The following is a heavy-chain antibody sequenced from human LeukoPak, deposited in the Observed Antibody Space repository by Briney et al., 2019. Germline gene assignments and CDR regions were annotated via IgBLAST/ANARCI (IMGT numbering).Heavy chain of an antibody. Sequence: GGSLRLSCSASGFTFSSYAMHWVRQAPGKGLECVSVISTNGGSTYYANSVKGRFTISRDNSKNTLYFQMGSLRAEDMAVYYCARSLGFPIYYFDYWGQGTLVTVSS. CDR1: GFTFSSYA. CDR3: ARSLGFPIYYFDY. D-gene: IGHD7-27*01. J-gene: IGHJ4*02. CDR2: ISTNGGST. V-gene: IGHV3-64*01.